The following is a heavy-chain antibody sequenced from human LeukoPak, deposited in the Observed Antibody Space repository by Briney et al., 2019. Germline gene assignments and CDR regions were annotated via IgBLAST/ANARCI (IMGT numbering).Heavy chain of an antibody. Sequence: SETLSLTCTVSGGSISSYYWSWIRQPPGKGLEWIGYIYYSGSTNYNPSLKSRVTISVHTSKNQFSLKLRSVTAADTAVYYCARQRLAYCGGDCYSILGLSPHFDPWGQGTLVTVSS. J-gene: IGHJ5*02. V-gene: IGHV4-59*08. CDR1: GGSISSYY. D-gene: IGHD2-21*02. CDR3: ARQRLAYCGGDCYSILGLSPHFDP. CDR2: IYYSGST.